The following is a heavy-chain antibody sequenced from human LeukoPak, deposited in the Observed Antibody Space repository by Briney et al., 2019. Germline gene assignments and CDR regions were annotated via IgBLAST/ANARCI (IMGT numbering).Heavy chain of an antibody. D-gene: IGHD3-10*01. CDR1: GFNFRDYY. Sequence: PGGSLRLSCAASGFNFRDYYMSWLRQAPGKGLEWISHISGTGKTSKYAEPMEGRFTISRDNSNHLLYLQMTSLRAEDTAVYFCARQKFGDYNYMDVWGKGTTVTVSS. J-gene: IGHJ6*03. CDR3: ARQKFGDYNYMDV. CDR2: ISGTGKTS. V-gene: IGHV3-11*04.